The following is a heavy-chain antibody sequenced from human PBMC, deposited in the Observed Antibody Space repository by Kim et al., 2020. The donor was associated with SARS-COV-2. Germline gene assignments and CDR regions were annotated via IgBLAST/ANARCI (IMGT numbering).Heavy chain of an antibody. V-gene: IGHV1-3*01. D-gene: IGHD2-21*02. Sequence: QKFQGRVTITRDTSASTAHMELSSLRSEDTAVYYCARARTLVVVTAIGDYWGQGTLVTVSS. J-gene: IGHJ4*02. CDR3: ARARTLVVVTAIGDY.